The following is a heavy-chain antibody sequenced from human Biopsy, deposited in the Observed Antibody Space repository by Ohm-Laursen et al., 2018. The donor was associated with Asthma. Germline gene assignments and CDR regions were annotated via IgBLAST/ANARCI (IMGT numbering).Heavy chain of an antibody. CDR2: ISYDGSNK. J-gene: IGHJ4*02. Sequence: SLRLSCAASGFSFSEFVMHWVRQAPGKGLEWVAVISYDGSNKYYADSVKGRFTISRDNSKNTLYLQMNSLRAEDTAVYYCATFPYGDYLPLDYWGQGTLVTVSS. D-gene: IGHD4-17*01. V-gene: IGHV3-30*03. CDR1: GFSFSEFV. CDR3: ATFPYGDYLPLDY.